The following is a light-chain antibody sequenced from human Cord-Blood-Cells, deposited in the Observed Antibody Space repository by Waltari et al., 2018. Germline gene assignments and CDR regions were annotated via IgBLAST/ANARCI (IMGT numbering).Light chain of an antibody. CDR2: CAS. J-gene: IGKJ1*01. CDR3: QEYNNWPPWT. Sequence: EIVLTPSPATLSVSPGERATLSCRASQCVSSNLAWYQQKPGQATRLLIYCASTRATGIPVRFSGVGSGTEFTLTCSCLQSEDFAVYYWQEYNNWPPWTFGQGTKVEIK. V-gene: IGKV3-15*01. CDR1: QCVSSN.